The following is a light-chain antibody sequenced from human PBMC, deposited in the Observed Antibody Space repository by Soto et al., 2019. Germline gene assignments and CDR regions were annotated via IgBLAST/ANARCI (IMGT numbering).Light chain of an antibody. CDR2: DAS. Sequence: EVVLTPSPATLSLSPGETATLSCRASHNVDIYLAWYQQKPGQAPRLLIYDASNRATGIPARFSGRGSVTDFTLAISSLEPEDSAVYYCQQRKHWPPLTFGQGTRLE. V-gene: IGKV3-11*01. J-gene: IGKJ5*01. CDR3: QQRKHWPPLT. CDR1: HNVDIY.